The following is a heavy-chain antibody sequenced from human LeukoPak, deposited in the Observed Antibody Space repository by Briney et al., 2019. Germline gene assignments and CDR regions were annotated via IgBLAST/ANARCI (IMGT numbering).Heavy chain of an antibody. CDR1: GGTFSSYA. Sequence: SVKVSCKGSGGTFSSYAVSWVRQAPGQGLEWMGGIIPIFGTANYAQKFQGRVTITTDESTSTAYMELSSLRSEDTAVYYCARTAITPDAFDIWGQGTMVTVSS. J-gene: IGHJ3*02. V-gene: IGHV1-69*05. D-gene: IGHD2-21*02. CDR2: IIPIFGTA. CDR3: ARTAITPDAFDI.